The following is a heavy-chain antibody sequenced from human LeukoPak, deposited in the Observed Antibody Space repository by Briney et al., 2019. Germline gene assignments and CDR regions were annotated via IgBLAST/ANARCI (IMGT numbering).Heavy chain of an antibody. CDR2: IYFSGST. CDR1: GGSISSSSYY. CDR3: ARLGDILTGPYWYFDL. Sequence: SSETLSLTCTVSGGSISSSSYYWGWIRQPPGKGLEWIGSIYFSGSTYYNPSLKSRVTISVDTSKNQFSLKLSSVTAADTAVYYCARLGDILTGPYWYFDLWGRGTLVTVSS. D-gene: IGHD3-9*01. J-gene: IGHJ2*01. V-gene: IGHV4-39*07.